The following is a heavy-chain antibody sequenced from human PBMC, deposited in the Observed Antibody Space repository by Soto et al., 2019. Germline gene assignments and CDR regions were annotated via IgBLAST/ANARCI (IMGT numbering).Heavy chain of an antibody. D-gene: IGHD3-22*01. J-gene: IGHJ3*02. CDR1: GFSLSTSGMC. Sequence: SGPTLVNPTQTLTLTCTFSGFSLSTSGMCVSWIRQPPGKALEWLALIDWDDDKYYSTSLKTRLTISKDTSKNQVVLTMTSMDPVDTATYYCARTGRAADYYDSSGYPDAFDIWGQGTMVTVSS. CDR2: IDWDDDK. CDR3: ARTGRAADYYDSSGYPDAFDI. V-gene: IGHV2-70*01.